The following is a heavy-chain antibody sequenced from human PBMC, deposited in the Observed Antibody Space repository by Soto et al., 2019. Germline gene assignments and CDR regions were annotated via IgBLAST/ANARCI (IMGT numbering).Heavy chain of an antibody. CDR2: IYWNGDE. J-gene: IGHJ3*01. CDR1: GFSLSTSGVG. V-gene: IGHV2-5*01. CDR3: ARGLAXXPVFAFDV. D-gene: IGHD5-12*01. Sequence: QSTLKESGPTLVRPTQTLTLTCSFSGFSLSTSGVGVGWXRXPXXKALEWLAHIYWNGDEHYRPSLKSRLSITKDTSKNQVVLTMTNMDPVDTATYYXARGLAXXPVFAFDVWGQGTMVTVSS.